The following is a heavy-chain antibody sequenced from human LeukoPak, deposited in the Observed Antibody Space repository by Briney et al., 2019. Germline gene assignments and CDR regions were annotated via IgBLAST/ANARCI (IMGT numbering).Heavy chain of an antibody. J-gene: IGHJ4*02. V-gene: IGHV1-69*13. CDR3: ASSGGYDSSGYYHD. CDR2: IIPIFGTA. Sequence: SVKVSCKASGGTFSSYAISWVRQAPGQGLEWMGGIIPIFGTANYAQKFQGRVTITADESTSTAYMELSSLRSEDTAVYCCASSGGYDSSGYYHDWGQGTLVTVSS. D-gene: IGHD3-22*01. CDR1: GGTFSSYA.